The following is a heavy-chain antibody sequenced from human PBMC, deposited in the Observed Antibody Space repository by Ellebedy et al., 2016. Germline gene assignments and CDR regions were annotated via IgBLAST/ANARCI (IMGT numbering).Heavy chain of an antibody. J-gene: IGHJ3*02. CDR3: AIYYYDSSGYYPDYAFDI. V-gene: IGHV5-51*01. CDR2: IYPGDSDT. Sequence: GESLKISCKGSGYSFTSYWIGWVRQMPGKGLEWMGIIYPGDSDTRYSPSFQGQVTISADKSISTAYLQWSSLKASDTAMYYCAIYYYDSSGYYPDYAFDIWGQGTMVTVSS. CDR1: GYSFTSYW. D-gene: IGHD3-22*01.